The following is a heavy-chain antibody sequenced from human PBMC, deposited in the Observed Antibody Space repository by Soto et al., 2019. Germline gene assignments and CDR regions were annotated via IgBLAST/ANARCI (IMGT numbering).Heavy chain of an antibody. J-gene: IGHJ6*02. V-gene: IGHV5-51*01. CDR2: IYPGDSDT. D-gene: IGHD1-26*01. CDR1: GYSFTSYW. CDR3: ARLRGSLNYYYGMDV. Sequence: PGESLKISCKGSGYSFTSYWIGWVRQMPGKGLEWMGIIYPGDSDTRYSPSFQGQVTISADKSISTAYLQWSSLKASDTAMYYCARLRGSLNYYYGMDVWGRGTTVTVSS.